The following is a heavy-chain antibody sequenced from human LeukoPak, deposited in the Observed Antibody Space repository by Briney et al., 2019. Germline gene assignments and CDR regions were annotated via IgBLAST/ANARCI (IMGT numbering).Heavy chain of an antibody. Sequence: GGSLRLSCAASGFTFSSYLMSWVRQAPGKGLEWVANIHLDGSEKYYVDSLKGRFTISRDNAENSLYLQMNSLRAEDTAVYYCARVGLVAGMDVWGQGTTVTVSS. CDR1: GFTFSSYL. CDR3: ARVGLVAGMDV. J-gene: IGHJ6*02. CDR2: IHLDGSEK. V-gene: IGHV3-7*01. D-gene: IGHD2-8*02.